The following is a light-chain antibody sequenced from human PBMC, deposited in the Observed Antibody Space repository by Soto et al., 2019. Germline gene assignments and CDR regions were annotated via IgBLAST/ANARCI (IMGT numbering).Light chain of an antibody. CDR3: ASWDDSLNGVV. CDR2: TNN. CDR1: NSNIGDNT. J-gene: IGLJ2*01. V-gene: IGLV1-44*01. Sequence: VLTQPPSASGTPGQRVTISCSGSNSNIGDNTVNWFQQLPGTAPKLLISTNNQRPSGVPDRFSGSKSGTSASLAISGLQSEDEADYYCASWDDSLNGVVFGGGTQLTVL.